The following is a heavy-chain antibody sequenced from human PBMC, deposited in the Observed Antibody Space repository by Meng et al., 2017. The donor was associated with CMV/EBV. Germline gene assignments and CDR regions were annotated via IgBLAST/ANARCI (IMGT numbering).Heavy chain of an antibody. CDR2: INEDGSTR. Sequence: FSFSNYWMHWVRRIPGKGLVWVSRINEDGSTRSYADSVKGRFTISRDNARKTVYLQMDSLRAEDTAVYYCARDIASAEYISWGDDFDFWSQGTLVTVSS. D-gene: IGHD3-16*01. J-gene: IGHJ4*02. CDR1: FSFSNYW. CDR3: ARDIASAEYISWGDDFDF. V-gene: IGHV3-74*03.